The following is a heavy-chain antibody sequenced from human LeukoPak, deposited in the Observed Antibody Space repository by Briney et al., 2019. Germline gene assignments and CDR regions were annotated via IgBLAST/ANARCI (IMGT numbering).Heavy chain of an antibody. CDR2: MNPNSGGT. V-gene: IGHV1-2*02. J-gene: IGHJ4*02. CDR1: GYTFTGYY. CDR3: ARDLVAVAGKAIDY. Sequence: ASVKVSCKASGYTFTGYYMHWVRQAPGQGLEWMGWMNPNSGGTNYAQKFQGRVTMTRDTSISTAYMELSRLRSDDTAVYYCARDLVAVAGKAIDYWGQGTLVTVSS. D-gene: IGHD6-19*01.